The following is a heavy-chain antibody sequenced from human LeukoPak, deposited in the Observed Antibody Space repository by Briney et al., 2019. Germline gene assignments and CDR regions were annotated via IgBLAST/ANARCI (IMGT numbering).Heavy chain of an antibody. CDR3: ARGRVGGAEYYFDY. Sequence: GGSLSLSRAASGFTFSSYWMSWVRQAAGKGLDWVANIRQDGSEKYYVDSVKGRFTIYRENAKNSLYLQMNSLRAGDTAVYYCARGRVGGAEYYFDYWGQGTLVTVSS. J-gene: IGHJ4*02. D-gene: IGHD3-16*01. CDR2: IRQDGSEK. V-gene: IGHV3-7*01. CDR1: GFTFSSYW.